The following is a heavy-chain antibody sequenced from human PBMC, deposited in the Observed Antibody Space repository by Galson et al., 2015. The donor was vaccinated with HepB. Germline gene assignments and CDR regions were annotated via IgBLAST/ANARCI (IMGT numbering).Heavy chain of an antibody. J-gene: IGHJ1*01. D-gene: IGHD4-23*01. CDR3: AKDPDLTTVVKGEGGYFQH. V-gene: IGHV3-23*01. CDR1: GFTFSSYA. CDR2: ISGSGGST. Sequence: SLRLSCAASGFTFSSYAMSWVRQAPGKGLEWVSAISGSGGSTYYADSVKGRFTISRDNSKNTLYLQMNSLRAEDTAVYYCAKDPDLTTVVKGEGGYFQHWGQGTLVTVSS.